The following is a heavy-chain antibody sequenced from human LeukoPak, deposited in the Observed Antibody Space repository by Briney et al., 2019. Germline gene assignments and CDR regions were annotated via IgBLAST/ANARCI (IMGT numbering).Heavy chain of an antibody. V-gene: IGHV2-70*11. D-gene: IGHD3-10*01. Sequence: ESGPALVKPTQTLTLTCTFSGFSLSTSGMCVSWIRQPPGKALEWLARIDWDDDKYYSTSLKTRLTISKDTSKNQVVLTMTNMDPVDTATYYCARINIYYGSGSSSLDCWGQGTLVTVSS. CDR3: ARINIYYGSGSSSLDC. CDR2: IDWDDDK. CDR1: GFSLSTSGMC. J-gene: IGHJ4*02.